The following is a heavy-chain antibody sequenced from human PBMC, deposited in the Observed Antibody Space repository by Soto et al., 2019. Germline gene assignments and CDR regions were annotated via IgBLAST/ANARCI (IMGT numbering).Heavy chain of an antibody. Sequence: ASVKVSCKASGYSFTDFYIHWVRQAPGQGLEWMGWINPNNGGTNFAQRFQSWVTMTRDTSISTAYMELSRLTSDDTAVYFCTRGGRYFFDSWGQGTLVTVSS. CDR2: INPNNGGT. J-gene: IGHJ4*02. CDR3: TRGGRYFFDS. D-gene: IGHD3-16*01. V-gene: IGHV1-2*04. CDR1: GYSFTDFY.